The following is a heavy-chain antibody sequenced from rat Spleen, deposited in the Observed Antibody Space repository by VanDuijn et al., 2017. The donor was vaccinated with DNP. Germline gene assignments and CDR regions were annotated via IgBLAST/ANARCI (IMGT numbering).Heavy chain of an antibody. V-gene: IGHV2-72*01. CDR1: GFSLTSNG. CDR2: IWAGGST. D-gene: IGHD3-4*01. Sequence: QVQLEESGPGLMQPSETLSLTCTVSGFSLTSNGVGWVRQPLGKGLVWMGTIWAGGSTNYNSAVQSRLSISRDTSKSQVLLKMNSLQTEDTAMYFCARSSQPPFAHWGQGTLVTVSS. J-gene: IGHJ3*01. CDR3: ARSSQPPFAH.